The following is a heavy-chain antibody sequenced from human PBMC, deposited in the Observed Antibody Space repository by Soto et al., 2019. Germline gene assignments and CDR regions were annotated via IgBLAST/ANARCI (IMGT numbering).Heavy chain of an antibody. CDR2: ISGSGGST. CDR1: GFTFSSYA. D-gene: IGHD4-17*01. Sequence: EVQLLESGGGLVQPGGSLRLSCAASGFTFSSYAMSWVRQAPGKGLEWVSAISGSGGSTYYADSVKGRFTISRDNSKNTLYLQMNSLRAEDTAVYYCAKSTWATVTTEGYFDYWGQGTLVTVSS. V-gene: IGHV3-23*01. J-gene: IGHJ4*02. CDR3: AKSTWATVTTEGYFDY.